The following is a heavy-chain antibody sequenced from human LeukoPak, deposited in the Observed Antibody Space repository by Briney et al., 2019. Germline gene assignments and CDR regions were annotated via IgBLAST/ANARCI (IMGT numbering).Heavy chain of an antibody. Sequence: SETLSFTCAVYGGSFSGYYWSWIRQPPGKGLEWIGEINHSGSTNYNPSLKSRVTISVDTSKNQFSLKLSSVTAADTAVYYCAKSSGYYYLPDYWGQGTLVTVSS. CDR1: GGSFSGYY. CDR3: AKSSGYYYLPDY. CDR2: INHSGST. V-gene: IGHV4-34*01. D-gene: IGHD3-22*01. J-gene: IGHJ4*02.